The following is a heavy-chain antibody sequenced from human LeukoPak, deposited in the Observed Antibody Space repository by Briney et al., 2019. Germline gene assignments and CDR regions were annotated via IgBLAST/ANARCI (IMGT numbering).Heavy chain of an antibody. CDR1: GFTFSGYG. V-gene: IGHV3-30*18. J-gene: IGHJ5*02. Sequence: GGSLGLSCAASGFTFSGYGMHWVRQAPGKGLEWVAVIASAGNNIYYADSVKGRFTISRDNSKDTLYLQMNSLRAEDTAVYYCAKGVDYGDYYNWFDPWGQGTLVTVSS. CDR2: IASAGNNI. D-gene: IGHD4-17*01. CDR3: AKGVDYGDYYNWFDP.